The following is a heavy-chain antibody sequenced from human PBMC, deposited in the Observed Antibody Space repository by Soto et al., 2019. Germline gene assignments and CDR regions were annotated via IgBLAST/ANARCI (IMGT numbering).Heavy chain of an antibody. V-gene: IGHV3-33*01. CDR1: GFTFSSYG. J-gene: IGHJ3*02. Sequence: QVQLVESGGGVVQPGRSLRLSCAASGFTFSSYGMHWVRQAPGKGLEWVAVIWYDGSNKYYADSVKGRFTISRDNSKNPLYLKMNSLRAEDTAVYYCARDIGGITMVRRAFDIWGQGTMVTVSS. D-gene: IGHD3-10*01. CDR3: ARDIGGITMVRRAFDI. CDR2: IWYDGSNK.